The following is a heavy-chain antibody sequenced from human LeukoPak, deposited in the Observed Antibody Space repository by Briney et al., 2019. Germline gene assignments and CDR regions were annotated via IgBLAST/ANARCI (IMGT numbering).Heavy chain of an antibody. V-gene: IGHV1-2*02. D-gene: IGHD1-26*01. J-gene: IGHJ4*02. CDR3: ARGISGSYYPGDY. CDR2: INPNSGGT. Sequence: WASVKVSCKASGYTFTGYYMHWVRQAPGQGLEWMGWINPNSGGTNYAQKFQGRVTMTRDTSISTAYMELSRPRSDDTAVYYCARGISGSYYPGDYWGQGTLVTVSS. CDR1: GYTFTGYY.